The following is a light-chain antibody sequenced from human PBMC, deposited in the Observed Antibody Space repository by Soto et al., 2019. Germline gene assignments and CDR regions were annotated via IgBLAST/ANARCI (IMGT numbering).Light chain of an antibody. CDR1: QSVNSN. Sequence: EKVMTQSPAALSVSPGERATLSCRASQSVNSNLAWYQRKPGQAPRLLLCGASTRATGIPARFSGSASGTEFTLTISSLQSEDSAVYYCQQYNDWPLTFGGGTKVEIK. J-gene: IGKJ4*01. V-gene: IGKV3-15*01. CDR3: QQYNDWPLT. CDR2: GAS.